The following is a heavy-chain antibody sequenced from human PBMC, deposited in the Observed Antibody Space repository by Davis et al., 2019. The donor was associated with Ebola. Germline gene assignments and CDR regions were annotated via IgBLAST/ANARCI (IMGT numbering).Heavy chain of an antibody. CDR1: GYTFTSYA. CDR2: INAGNGNT. CDR3: ARERSSGWYPNWFDP. D-gene: IGHD6-19*01. Sequence: ASVKVSCKASGYTFTSYAMNWVRQAPGQRLEWMGWINAGNGNTKYSQKFQGRVTITRDTSASTAYMELSSLRSEDTAVYYCARERSSGWYPNWFDPWGQGTLVTVSS. J-gene: IGHJ5*02. V-gene: IGHV1-3*01.